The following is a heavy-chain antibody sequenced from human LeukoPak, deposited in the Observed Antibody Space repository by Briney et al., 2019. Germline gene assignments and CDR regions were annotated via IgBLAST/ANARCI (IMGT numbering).Heavy chain of an antibody. V-gene: IGHV3-7*01. CDR3: TRSSGYYPFDY. D-gene: IGHD3-22*01. J-gene: IGHJ4*02. CDR1: GFTFSSYS. Sequence: PGGSLRLSCAASGFTFSSYSMNWVRQAPGKGLEWVANIKEDGSEKYYVDSVKGRFTISRDNAKNSLYLQMNSLRAEDTAVYYCTRSSGYYPFDYWGQGTLVTVSS. CDR2: IKEDGSEK.